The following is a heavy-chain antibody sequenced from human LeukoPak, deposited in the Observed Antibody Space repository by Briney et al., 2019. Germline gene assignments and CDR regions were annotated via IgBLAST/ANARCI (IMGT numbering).Heavy chain of an antibody. CDR3: ARAGTGTHDY. Sequence: SETLSLTCTVSGGSISSGDYYWSWIRQPPGKGLEWIGYIYYSGSTYYNPSLKSRVTISVDTSKNQSSLKLSSVTAADTAVYYCARAGTGTHDYWGQGTLVTVSS. J-gene: IGHJ4*02. CDR1: GGSISSGDYY. V-gene: IGHV4-30-4*08. CDR2: IYYSGST. D-gene: IGHD1-7*01.